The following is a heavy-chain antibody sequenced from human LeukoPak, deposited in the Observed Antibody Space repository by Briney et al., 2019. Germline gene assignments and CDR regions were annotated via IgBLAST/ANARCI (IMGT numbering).Heavy chain of an antibody. Sequence: SETLSLTCTVSGYSISSGYYWGWIRQPPGKGLERIGNIYHSGSTYYNPSLKSRVTISLDTSKNQFSLKLSSVTAADTAVYYCASDMDVWGKGTTVTISS. CDR1: GYSISSGYY. CDR3: ASDMDV. CDR2: IYHSGST. J-gene: IGHJ6*03. V-gene: IGHV4-38-2*02.